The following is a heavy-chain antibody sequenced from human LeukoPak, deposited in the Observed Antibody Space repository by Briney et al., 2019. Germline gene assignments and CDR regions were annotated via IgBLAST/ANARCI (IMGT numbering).Heavy chain of an antibody. CDR3: ARGGSLSAYDS. V-gene: IGHV3-64*01. D-gene: IGHD2/OR15-2a*01. Sequence: PGGSLRLSCATSGFTLTNFAMHWVRQPPGKGLEYVSAMSSDGGTTYHAYSVKGRFTMSRDKSKNAVYLQMGSLRPDDMAVYYRARGGSLSAYDSWGQGTLVTVSS. CDR1: GFTLTNFA. J-gene: IGHJ4*02. CDR2: MSSDGGTT.